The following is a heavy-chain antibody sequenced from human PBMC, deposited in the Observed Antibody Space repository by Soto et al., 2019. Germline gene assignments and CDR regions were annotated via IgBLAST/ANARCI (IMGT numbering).Heavy chain of an antibody. CDR2: ISGSGGST. J-gene: IGHJ5*02. D-gene: IGHD2-8*01. V-gene: IGHV3-23*01. CDR1: GFTFSSYA. Sequence: GGSLRLSSAASGFTFSSYAMSWVRQAPGKGLEWVSAISGSGGSTYYADSVKGRFTISRDNSKNTLYLQMNSLRAEDTAVYYCAKDPSPSPKGYCTNGVCYKGIFDPWGQGTLVTVSS. CDR3: AKDPSPSPKGYCTNGVCYKGIFDP.